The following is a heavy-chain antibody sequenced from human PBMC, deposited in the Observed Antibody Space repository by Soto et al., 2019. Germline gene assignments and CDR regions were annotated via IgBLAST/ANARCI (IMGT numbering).Heavy chain of an antibody. CDR1: GYTFTSYG. CDR2: ISAYNGNT. CDR3: ARGPPPRWGVRGYGMEV. J-gene: IGHJ6*04. V-gene: IGHV1-18*01. Sequence: QVQLVQSGAEVKKPGASVKVSCKASGYTFTSYGISWVRQAPGQGLEWMGWISAYNGNTNYAQKLQGRVTMTTDTPRSTAYMELRSLRTDDTAVYYCARGPPPRWGVRGYGMEVWGKGTTVTVAS. D-gene: IGHD3-16*01.